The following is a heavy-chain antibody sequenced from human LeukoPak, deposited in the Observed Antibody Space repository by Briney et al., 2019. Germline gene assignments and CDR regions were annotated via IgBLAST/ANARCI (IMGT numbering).Heavy chain of an antibody. D-gene: IGHD3-22*01. V-gene: IGHV4-34*01. CDR3: ARRWLFVRPFDY. CDR2: INHSGST. Sequence: PSETLSLTCAVYGGSFSGYYWSWIRQPPGKGLEWIGEINHSGSTNYNPSLKSRVTISVDTSKNQFSLKLSSVTAADTAVYYCARRWLFVRPFDYWGQGTLVTVSS. J-gene: IGHJ4*02. CDR1: GGSFSGYY.